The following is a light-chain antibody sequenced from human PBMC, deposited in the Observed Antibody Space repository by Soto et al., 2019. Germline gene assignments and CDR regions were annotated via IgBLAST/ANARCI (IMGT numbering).Light chain of an antibody. J-gene: IGLJ1*01. V-gene: IGLV2-14*01. CDR3: TSYTTINTYI. CDR1: SSDIGDYDY. Sequence: SVLTQPASVSASPGQPITISCTGTSSDIGDYDYVSWYQQHPGKAPKLIIYEVINRPSGVSDRFSGSKSGNTASLTISGLQSEDEADYYCTSYTTINTYIFGTGTKVTVL. CDR2: EVI.